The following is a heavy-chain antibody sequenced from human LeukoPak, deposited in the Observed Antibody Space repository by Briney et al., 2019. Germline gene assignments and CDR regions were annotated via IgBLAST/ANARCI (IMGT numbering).Heavy chain of an antibody. J-gene: IGHJ4*02. CDR3: ARDKNYYGSGSFEGNY. V-gene: IGHV1-18*01. CDR2: IRVYNGDT. Sequence: ASVKVSCKASGYTFTSYGISWVRQAPGQGLEWMGWIRVYNGDTNYAQKLQGRVTMTTDTSTSTAYMELRSLRSDDTAVYYCARDKNYYGSGSFEGNYWGQGTLVTVSS. CDR1: GYTFTSYG. D-gene: IGHD3-10*01.